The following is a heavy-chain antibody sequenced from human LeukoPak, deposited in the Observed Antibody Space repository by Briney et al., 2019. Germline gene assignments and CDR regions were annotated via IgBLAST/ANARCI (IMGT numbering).Heavy chain of an antibody. CDR3: VKVGRELLPTLFDY. Sequence: GGSLRLSCSVSGVTFSSYAMHWVRQAPGKGLEYVSAVNSNGDRTYYADSVKGRFTISRDNSKNTLYLQMSNLRAEDTAVYYCVKVGRELLPTLFDYWGQGTLVTVSS. D-gene: IGHD1-26*01. CDR1: GVTFSSYA. J-gene: IGHJ4*02. V-gene: IGHV3-64D*06. CDR2: VNSNGDRT.